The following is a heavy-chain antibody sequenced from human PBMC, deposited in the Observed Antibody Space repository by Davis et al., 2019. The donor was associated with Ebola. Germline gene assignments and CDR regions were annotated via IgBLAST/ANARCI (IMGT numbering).Heavy chain of an antibody. CDR1: GGSISSGGYY. V-gene: IGHV4-31*03. J-gene: IGHJ6*02. Sequence: PSETLSLTCTVSGGSISSGGYYWSWIRQHPGKGLEWIGYIYYSGSTYYNPSLKSRVTISVDTSKNQFSLKLSSVTAADTAVYYCARDSSASCGGDCYWPDGMDVWGQGTTVTVSS. CDR3: ARDSSASCGGDCYWPDGMDV. D-gene: IGHD2-21*02. CDR2: IYYSGST.